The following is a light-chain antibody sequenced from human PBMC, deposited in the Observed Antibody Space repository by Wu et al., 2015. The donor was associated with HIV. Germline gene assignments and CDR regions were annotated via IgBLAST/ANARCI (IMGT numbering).Light chain of an antibody. V-gene: IGKV1-8*01. J-gene: IGKJ4*01. Sequence: AIRITQSPSSLSASTGDRVTITCRASQGISSYLAWYQQKPGKAPKLLIYAASTLQSGVPSRFSGSGSGTDFTLTISCLQSEDFATYYCQQYYSYPSTFGEGPRWRSN. CDR1: QGISSY. CDR2: AAS. CDR3: QQYYSYPST.